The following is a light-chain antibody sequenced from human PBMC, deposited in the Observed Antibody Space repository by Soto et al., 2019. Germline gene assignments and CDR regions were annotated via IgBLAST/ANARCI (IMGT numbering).Light chain of an antibody. Sequence: QSVLTQPPSASGTPGQRVSISCSGGRSNIENNYVSWYRHLPGAAPRLLIYRNIQRPSGVPDRFSGSKSGTSASLAISGLRSEDEADYYCAAWDDSLRGHVFGTGTKVTVL. V-gene: IGLV1-47*01. J-gene: IGLJ1*01. CDR2: RNI. CDR3: AAWDDSLRGHV. CDR1: RSNIENNY.